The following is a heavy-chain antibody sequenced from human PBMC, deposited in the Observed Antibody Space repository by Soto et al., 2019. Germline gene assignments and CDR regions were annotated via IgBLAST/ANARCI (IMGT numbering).Heavy chain of an antibody. CDR2: ISNDGGNE. J-gene: IGHJ6*02. CDR3: ARAAPGMDV. CDR1: GFTLSDFA. V-gene: IGHV3-30-3*01. Sequence: QVQLVESGGGVVQPGRSLRLSCAASGFTLSDFAMHWVRQDPGKGLEWVALISNDGGNEHYGDSVKGRFTISRDNSKHMLYLQVTSLRVEDTAVYYCARAAPGMDVWGQGTTVTVSS.